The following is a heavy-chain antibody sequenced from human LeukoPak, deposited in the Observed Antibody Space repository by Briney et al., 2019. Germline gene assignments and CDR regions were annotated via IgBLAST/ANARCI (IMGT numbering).Heavy chain of an antibody. Sequence: GESLQISCKGSGYSFTSYWISWVRQMPGKGLEWMGRIDPSDSYTNYSPSFQGHVTISADKSISTAYLQWSSLKASDTAMYYCARVQGGYYDSSGYYSVDYWGQGTLVTVSS. CDR1: GYSFTSYW. V-gene: IGHV5-10-1*01. CDR2: IDPSDSYT. J-gene: IGHJ4*02. D-gene: IGHD3-22*01. CDR3: ARVQGGYYDSSGYYSVDY.